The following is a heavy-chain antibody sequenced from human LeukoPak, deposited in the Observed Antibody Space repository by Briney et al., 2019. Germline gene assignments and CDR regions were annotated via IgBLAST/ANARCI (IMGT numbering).Heavy chain of an antibody. CDR2: ITGTGHIT. D-gene: IGHD6-13*01. CDR1: GFTFSSYG. CDR3: AKDSRTTYDSSWLYYFDS. V-gene: IGHV3-23*01. Sequence: PGGTLRLSCAASGFTFSSYGMSWVRQAPGKGLEWVSAITGTGHITYYADSVKGRFTISRDNSKNTLYLQMNSLRAEDTAVYYCAKDSRTTYDSSWLYYFDSWGQGTLVTVSS. J-gene: IGHJ4*02.